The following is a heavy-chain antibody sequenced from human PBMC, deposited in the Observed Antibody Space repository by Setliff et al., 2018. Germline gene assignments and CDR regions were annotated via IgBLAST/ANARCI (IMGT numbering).Heavy chain of an antibody. Sequence: GGSLRLSCAASGFTFSDHHIDWVRQAPGKGLEWVGRSRNKANTYTIAYAASGEGRFTISRDDSENSVYLEMNRLNTDDTAVYYCARSPAFDYWGQGTLVTVSS. CDR2: SRNKANTYTI. CDR3: ARSPAFDY. CDR1: GFTFSDHH. J-gene: IGHJ4*02. D-gene: IGHD2-15*01. V-gene: IGHV3-72*01.